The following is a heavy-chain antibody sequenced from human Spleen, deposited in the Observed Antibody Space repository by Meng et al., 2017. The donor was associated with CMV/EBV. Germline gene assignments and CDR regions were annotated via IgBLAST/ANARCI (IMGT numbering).Heavy chain of an antibody. J-gene: IGHJ4*02. CDR2: ISAYNGNT. Sequence: ASVKVSCKASGGTFSSYAISWVRQAPGQGLEWMGWISAYNGNTNYAQKLQGRVTMTTDTSTSTAYMELRSLRSDDTAVYYCAREYCSSTSCYNYFDYWGQGTLVTVSS. D-gene: IGHD2-2*02. CDR3: AREYCSSTSCYNYFDY. V-gene: IGHV1-18*01. CDR1: GGTFSSYA.